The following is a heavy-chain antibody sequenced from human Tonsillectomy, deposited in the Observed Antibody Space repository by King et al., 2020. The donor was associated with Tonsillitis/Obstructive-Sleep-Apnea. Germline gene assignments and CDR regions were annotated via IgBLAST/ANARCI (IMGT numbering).Heavy chain of an antibody. CDR2: IYPGDSDT. CDR3: ARQGGKTGTMWYLDL. V-gene: IGHV5-51*01. D-gene: IGHD1-7*01. CDR1: GYIFTKYL. Sequence: VQLVESGAEVKKPGESLKISCKGSGYIFTKYLIGWVRQMPGKGLEWMGIIYPGDSDTSHSPSFQGQVTTSADKSISTAYLQWSSLKASDTAMYYCARQGGKTGTMWYLDLWGRGTLVKVSS. J-gene: IGHJ2*01.